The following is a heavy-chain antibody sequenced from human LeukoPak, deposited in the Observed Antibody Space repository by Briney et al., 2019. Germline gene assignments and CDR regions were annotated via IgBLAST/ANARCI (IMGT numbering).Heavy chain of an antibody. V-gene: IGHV5-51*01. CDR3: ARRVGRSSGWYGVADY. CDR2: IYPGDFDT. CDR1: GCSFTSYW. Sequence: GESLKISCKGSGCSFTSYWIGWLRQMPGKGLEWMGIIYPGDFDTRYRPSFQGQVTISADKSISTAYLQWSSLKASDTAMYYCARRVGRSSGWYGVADYWGQGTLVTVSS. J-gene: IGHJ4*02. D-gene: IGHD6-19*01.